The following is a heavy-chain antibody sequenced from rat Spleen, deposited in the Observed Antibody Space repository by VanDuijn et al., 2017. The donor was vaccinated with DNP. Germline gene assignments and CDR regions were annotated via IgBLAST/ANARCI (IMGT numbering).Heavy chain of an antibody. CDR3: ATSGYGYDGYPFAY. D-gene: IGHD1-12*03. Sequence: EVQLVESGGGLVQPGRSLKLSCTASGFTFSDYNMAWVRQAPKKGLEWVATISHDGTTTYYRDSVKGRFTISRDKPKSTLYLQMDSLRSEDTATYYCATSGYGYDGYPFAYWGQGTLVTVSS. CDR2: ISHDGTTT. V-gene: IGHV5-7*01. CDR1: GFTFSDYN. J-gene: IGHJ3*01.